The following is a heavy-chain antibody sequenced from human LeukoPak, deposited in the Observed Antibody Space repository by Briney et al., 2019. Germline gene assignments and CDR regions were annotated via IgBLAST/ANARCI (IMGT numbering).Heavy chain of an antibody. CDR3: ARIAVAGTKTYYFDY. CDR1: GYTFTSYG. Sequence: ASVKVSCKASGYTFTSYGISWVRQAPGRGLEWMGWISAYNGNTNYAQKLQGRVTMTTDTSTSTAYMELRSLRSDDTAVYYCARIAVAGTKTYYFDYWGQGTLVTVSS. V-gene: IGHV1-18*04. J-gene: IGHJ4*02. D-gene: IGHD6-19*01. CDR2: ISAYNGNT.